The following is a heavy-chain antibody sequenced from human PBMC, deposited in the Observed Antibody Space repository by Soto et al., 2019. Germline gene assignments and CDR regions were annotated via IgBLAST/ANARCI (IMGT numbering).Heavy chain of an antibody. CDR2: INHSVST. CDR1: GGSFSGYY. V-gene: IGHV4-34*01. D-gene: IGHD6-19*01. Sequence: QVQLQQWGAGLLKPSETLSLTCAVYGGSFSGYYWSWIRQPPGKGLEWIGKINHSVSTNYNPSLKSRVTISVDTSKNQFSLQLSSVTAADTAVYYCARATPWVAGSSLDYWGQGTLVTVSS. J-gene: IGHJ4*02. CDR3: ARATPWVAGSSLDY.